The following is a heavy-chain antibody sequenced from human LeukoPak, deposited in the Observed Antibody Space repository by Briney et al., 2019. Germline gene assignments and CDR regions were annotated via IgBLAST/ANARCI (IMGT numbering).Heavy chain of an antibody. D-gene: IGHD1-26*01. CDR3: ARSWELLTRRDCPXAFDI. J-gene: IGHJ3*02. Sequence: SETLSLTCTVSGGSISSYYWSWIRRPPGKGLEWIGYIYYSGSTNYNPSLKSRVTISVDTSKNQFSLKLSSVTAAEKAVYSCARSWELLTRRDCPXAFDIWGHRTMVTVSS. V-gene: IGHV4-59*01. CDR2: IYYSGST. CDR1: GGSISSYY.